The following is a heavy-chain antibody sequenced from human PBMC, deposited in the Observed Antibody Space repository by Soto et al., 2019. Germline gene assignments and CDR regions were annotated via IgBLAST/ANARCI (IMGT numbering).Heavy chain of an antibody. CDR3: VRDRGYCSGGSCWTHFDY. D-gene: IGHD2-15*01. Sequence: QVQLVQSGAEVKKPGASVKVSCKASGYTFTSYGISWVRQAPGQGLEWMGWISAYNGNTNYAQKLQGRVTMTTDTSTSTAYMELRSLRSDDTAVYYCVRDRGYCSGGSCWTHFDYWGQGTLVTVSS. V-gene: IGHV1-18*01. CDR1: GYTFTSYG. J-gene: IGHJ4*02. CDR2: ISAYNGNT.